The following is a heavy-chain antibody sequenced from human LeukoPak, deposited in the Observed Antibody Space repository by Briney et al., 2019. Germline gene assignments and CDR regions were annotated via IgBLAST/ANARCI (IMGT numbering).Heavy chain of an antibody. J-gene: IGHJ6*02. CDR3: ARGRGRTVTTRYYYYGMDV. CDR1: GGSFSGYY. D-gene: IGHD4-17*01. V-gene: IGHV4-34*01. CDR2: INHSGST. Sequence: SETLSLTRAVYGGSFSGYYWSWIRQPPGKGLEWIGEINHSGSTNYNPSLKSRVTISVDTSKNQFSLKLSSVTAADTAVYYCARGRGRTVTTRYYYYGMDVWGQGTTVTVFS.